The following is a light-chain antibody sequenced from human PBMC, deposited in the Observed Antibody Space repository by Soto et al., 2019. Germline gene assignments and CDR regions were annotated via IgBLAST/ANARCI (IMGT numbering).Light chain of an antibody. CDR1: QSVSSY. V-gene: IGKV3-11*01. J-gene: IGKJ2*03. Sequence: EIVLTQSPATLSLSPGERATLSCRASQSVSSYLAWYQQKPGQAPRLLIYDASNRATGIPARFSGSGSGTDFTRTISSLEPEDFAVYYCQQRSNWPPEGFGQGTKLEIK. CDR3: QQRSNWPPEG. CDR2: DAS.